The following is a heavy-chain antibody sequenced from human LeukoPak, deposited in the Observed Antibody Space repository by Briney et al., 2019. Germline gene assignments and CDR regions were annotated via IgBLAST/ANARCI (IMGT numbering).Heavy chain of an antibody. CDR2: ISWNSGSI. CDR3: AKQTPSTYAFDI. V-gene: IGHV3-9*01. Sequence: PGRSLRLSCAASGFTFDDYAMHWVRQAPGKGLEWVSGISWNSGSIGYADSVEGRFTISRDNAKNSLYLQMNSLRAEDTALYYCAKQTPSTYAFDIWGQGTMVTVSS. J-gene: IGHJ3*02. CDR1: GFTFDDYA.